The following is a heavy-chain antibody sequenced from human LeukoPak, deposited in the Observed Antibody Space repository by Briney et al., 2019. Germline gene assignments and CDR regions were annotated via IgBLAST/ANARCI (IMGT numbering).Heavy chain of an antibody. CDR2: IIPIFGTA. J-gene: IGHJ4*02. D-gene: IGHD3-22*01. V-gene: IGHV1-69*13. CDR3: AGDSSGYYGWTFDY. Sequence: SVKVSCKASGGTXSSYAISWVRQAPGQGLEWMGGIIPIFGTANYAQKFQGRVTITADESTSTAYMELSSLRSEDTAVYYCAGDSSGYYGWTFDYWGQGTLVTVSS. CDR1: GGTXSSYA.